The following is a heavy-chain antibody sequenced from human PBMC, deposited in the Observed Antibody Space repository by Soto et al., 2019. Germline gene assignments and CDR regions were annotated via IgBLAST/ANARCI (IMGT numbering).Heavy chain of an antibody. V-gene: IGHV1-58*01. CDR2: IVVGSGNT. Sequence: SVKVSCKASGFTFTSSAVQWVRQARGQRLEWIGWIVVGSGNTNYAQKFQERVTITRDMSTSTAYMELSSLRSEDTAVYYCAARNDSSGYYYYYGMDVWGQGTKVTVS. CDR1: GFTFTSSA. CDR3: AARNDSSGYYYYYGMDV. J-gene: IGHJ6*02. D-gene: IGHD3-22*01.